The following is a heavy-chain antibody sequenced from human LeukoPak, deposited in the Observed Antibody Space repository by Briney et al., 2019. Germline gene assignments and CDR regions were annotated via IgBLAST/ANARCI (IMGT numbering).Heavy chain of an antibody. V-gene: IGHV4-59*12. Sequence: PSETLSLTCTVSGGSINSYYWSWVRQPPGQGLEWIGEISLTGLTHYNPSLESRVTVSLGKSKNQLSLNLTSVTAADTAVYYCSRENGAFSPFGYWGQGILVTV. J-gene: IGHJ4*02. CDR1: GGSINSYY. D-gene: IGHD2-8*01. CDR3: SRENGAFSPFGY. CDR2: ISLTGLT.